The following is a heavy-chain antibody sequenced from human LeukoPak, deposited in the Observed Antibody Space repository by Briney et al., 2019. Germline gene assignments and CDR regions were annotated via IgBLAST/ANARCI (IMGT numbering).Heavy chain of an antibody. D-gene: IGHD3-10*01. V-gene: IGHV3-21*06. CDR3: ARGRSITLLRGVAMSDGSDI. Sequence: GGSLRLSCAASGFPFSNYGMNWVRQAPGKGLEWVSFTDTSGKYIYYGDSVKGRFTISRDNAKNLLFLQMNGLRAEDTAVYYCARGRSITLLRGVAMSDGSDIWGQGAMVAVSS. CDR2: TDTSGKYI. J-gene: IGHJ3*02. CDR1: GFPFSNYG.